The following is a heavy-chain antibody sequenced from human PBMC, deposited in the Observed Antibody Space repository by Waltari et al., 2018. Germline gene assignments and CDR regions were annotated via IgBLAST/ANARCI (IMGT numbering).Heavy chain of an antibody. Sequence: QVQLQESGTGLVKPSETLSLTFTVSGGPISSYYWIWIRPPPGKGLEWIGYIYYSGSTNYNPSLKSRVTISVDTSKNQFSLKLSSVTAADTAVYYCARHAFAAVAPYNWFDPWGQGTLVTVSS. D-gene: IGHD6-19*01. V-gene: IGHV4-59*08. CDR3: ARHAFAAVAPYNWFDP. CDR2: IYYSGST. J-gene: IGHJ5*02. CDR1: GGPISSYY.